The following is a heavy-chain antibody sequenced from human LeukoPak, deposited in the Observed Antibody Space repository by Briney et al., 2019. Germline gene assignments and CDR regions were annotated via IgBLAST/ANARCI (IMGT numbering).Heavy chain of an antibody. J-gene: IGHJ4*02. CDR1: GGTFSSNA. CDR3: ENRGGGGIGMGILGSYDC. V-gene: IGHV1-69*13. CDR2: IIPIFGTP. D-gene: IGHD6-13*01. Sequence: SVKVSCKAAGGTFSSNAISWVRQAPGQGLEWMGGIIPIFGTPNYAHNFQDRVTITADESTSTAYMEMSAQRSEDAGVYYCENRGGGGIGMGILGSYDCWGQGALVTVSS.